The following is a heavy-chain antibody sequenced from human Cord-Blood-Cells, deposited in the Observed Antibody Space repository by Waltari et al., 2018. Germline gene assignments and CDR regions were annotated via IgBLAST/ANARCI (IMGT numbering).Heavy chain of an antibody. J-gene: IGHJ5*02. V-gene: IGHV4-39*07. Sequence: QLQLQESGPGLVKPSETLSLTCTVSGGSISSSSYYWGWIRQPPGKGLEWIGSIYYSGSTYSNPSRKVRVTISVDTSKNQFSLKLSSVTAADTAVYYCARHPGGYDILTGYYINWFDPWGQGTLVTVSS. CDR1: GGSISSSSYY. CDR2: IYYSGST. CDR3: ARHPGGYDILTGYYINWFDP. D-gene: IGHD3-9*01.